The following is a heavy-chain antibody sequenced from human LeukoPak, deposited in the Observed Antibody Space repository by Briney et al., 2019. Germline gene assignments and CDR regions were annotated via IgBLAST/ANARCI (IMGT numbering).Heavy chain of an antibody. D-gene: IGHD2-15*01. J-gene: IGHJ6*03. V-gene: IGHV3-73*01. Sequence: PGGSLRLSCAASGFTFSGSAMHWVRQASGKGLEWVGRIRSKANSYATAYAASVKGRFTISRDDSKNTAYLQMNSLKTEDTAVYYCARGYAAFSYMDVWGKGTTVTVSS. CDR1: GFTFSGSA. CDR3: ARGYAAFSYMDV. CDR2: IRSKANSYAT.